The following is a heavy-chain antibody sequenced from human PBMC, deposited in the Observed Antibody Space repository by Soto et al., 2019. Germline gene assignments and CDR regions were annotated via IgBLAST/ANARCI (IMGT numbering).Heavy chain of an antibody. CDR2: INAGNGNT. CDR1: GYTFTSYA. Sequence: QVQLVQSGAEEKKPGASVKVSCKASGYTFTSYAMHWVRQAPGQRLEWMGWINAGNGNTKYSQKFQGRVTITRDTSASTAYIELSSLRSEDTAVYYCARSRGYYLIGDYWGQGTLVTVSS. D-gene: IGHD3-22*01. CDR3: ARSRGYYLIGDY. V-gene: IGHV1-3*05. J-gene: IGHJ4*02.